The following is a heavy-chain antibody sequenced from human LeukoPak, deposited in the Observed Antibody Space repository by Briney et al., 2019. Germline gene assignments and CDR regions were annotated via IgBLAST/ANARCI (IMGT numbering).Heavy chain of an antibody. CDR1: GFTFSDYY. V-gene: IGHV3-11*04. J-gene: IGHJ6*03. CDR2: ISGSGSTI. CDR3: ARGGGYSYGRAYYYYYYMDV. D-gene: IGHD5-18*01. Sequence: GGSLRLSCAASGFTFSDYYMSWIRQAPGKGLEWVSYISGSGSTIYYADSVKGRFTLSRDSSKNLLYLQMNSLRAEDTAVYYCARGGGYSYGRAYYYYYYMDVWGKGTTVTVSS.